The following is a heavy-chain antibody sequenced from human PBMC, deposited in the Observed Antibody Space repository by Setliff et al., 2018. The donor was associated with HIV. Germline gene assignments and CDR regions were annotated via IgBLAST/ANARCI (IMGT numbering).Heavy chain of an antibody. J-gene: IGHJ4*02. D-gene: IGHD2-15*01. CDR1: AYSFTAHY. CDR3: AVMGFCSGNSCYRTEGFDY. Sequence: ASVKVSCKASAYSFTAHYIHWVRQAPGQGLEWMGWINPNSGGTNYAQKFQGSVTMTRDTSISTAYMELTTLSSGHTAVYYCAVMGFCSGNSCYRTEGFDYWGQGTLVTVSS. CDR2: INPNSGGT. V-gene: IGHV1-2*02.